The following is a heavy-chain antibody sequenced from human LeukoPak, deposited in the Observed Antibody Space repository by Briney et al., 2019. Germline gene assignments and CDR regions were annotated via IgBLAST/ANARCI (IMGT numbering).Heavy chain of an antibody. CDR3: ARAGYSSSWYDY. Sequence: SVKVSCKASGGTFSSYAISWVRQAPGQGLEWMGRIIPILGIANYAQKFQGRVTITADKSTSTAYMELSSLRSEDTAVYYCARAGYSSSWYDYWGQGILVTVSS. CDR1: GGTFSSYA. CDR2: IIPILGIA. V-gene: IGHV1-69*04. J-gene: IGHJ4*02. D-gene: IGHD6-13*01.